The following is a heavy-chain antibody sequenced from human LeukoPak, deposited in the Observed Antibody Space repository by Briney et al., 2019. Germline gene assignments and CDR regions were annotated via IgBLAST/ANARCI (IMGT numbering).Heavy chain of an antibody. CDR2: ISYEGSTK. J-gene: IGHJ4*02. Sequence: GGSLRLSCAASGFTFSNYAMTWVRQAPGKGLEWVAVISYEGSTKYYADSVKGRFTISRDNSKNTLYLQMNSLRAEDTAVYYCAKESTVRAAREIDYWGQGTLVIVSS. CDR3: AKESTVRAAREIDY. D-gene: IGHD2-15*01. CDR1: GFTFSNYA. V-gene: IGHV3-30*18.